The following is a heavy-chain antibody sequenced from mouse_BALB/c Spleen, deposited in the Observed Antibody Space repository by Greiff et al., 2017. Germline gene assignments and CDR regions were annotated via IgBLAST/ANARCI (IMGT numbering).Heavy chain of an antibody. CDR1: GFNIKDYY. CDR2: IDPENGDT. Sequence: VQLQQSGAELVRSGASVKLSCTASGFNIKDYYMHWVKQRPEQGMEWIGWIDPENGDTDYAPKFQGKVTMTADTSSNTAYLQLSSLTSEDTAVYYCTRGDGRDYAMDYWGQGTSVTVSS. D-gene: IGHD3-3*01. V-gene: IGHV14-4*02. CDR3: TRGDGRDYAMDY. J-gene: IGHJ4*01.